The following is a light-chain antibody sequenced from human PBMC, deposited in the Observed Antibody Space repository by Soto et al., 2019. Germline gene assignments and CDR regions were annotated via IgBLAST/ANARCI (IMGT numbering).Light chain of an antibody. CDR3: MQGIQTPGT. CDR1: QSLLHRNGYNY. V-gene: IGKV2-28*01. Sequence: DIVITQSPLSLPVTPGEPASISCRSSQSLLHRNGYNYLDWYLQKPGQSPQLLIYLGSNRASGVPDRFSGSGSGTDFTLKISRVEAEDVGVYYCMQGIQTPGTFGGATKGDIK. CDR2: LGS. J-gene: IGKJ4*01.